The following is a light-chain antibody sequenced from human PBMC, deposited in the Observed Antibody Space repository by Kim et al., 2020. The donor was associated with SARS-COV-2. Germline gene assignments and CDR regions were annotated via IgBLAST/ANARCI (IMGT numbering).Light chain of an antibody. Sequence: SSVKLPCTLSSGHSSDIIAWHQQQPGKAPRSLMKLEGSGSYNKGSGVPDRFSGSSSGADRYLTISNLQSEDEADYYRETWDSNIRVFGGGTQLTVL. CDR3: ETWDSNIRV. CDR1: SGHSSDI. J-gene: IGLJ3*02. CDR2: LEGSGSY. V-gene: IGLV4-60*03.